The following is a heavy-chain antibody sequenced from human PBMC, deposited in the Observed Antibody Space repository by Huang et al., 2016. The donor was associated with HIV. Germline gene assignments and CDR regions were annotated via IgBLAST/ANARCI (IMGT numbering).Heavy chain of an antibody. D-gene: IGHD6-19*01. CDR3: VRDQGRLAVGGIDNWFDP. V-gene: IGHV4-59*02. J-gene: IGHJ5*02. CDR1: GASVSSHY. CDR2: VYDSGTN. Sequence: QVRLQESGPGLVKPSETLSLSCTVSGASVSSHYWGWIRHTPGKGLEWIGTVYDSGTNKDNPRLKSRITRSVVTSKNGFTLNITSVSAADTAMYFCVRDQGRLAVGGIDNWFDPWGQGALVTVSS.